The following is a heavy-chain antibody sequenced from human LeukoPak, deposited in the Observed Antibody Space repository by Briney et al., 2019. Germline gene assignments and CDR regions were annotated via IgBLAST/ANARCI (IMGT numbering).Heavy chain of an antibody. V-gene: IGHV1-18*04. Sequence: ASVKVSCKASGYTFITSGINWVRQAPGQGLEWMGWISGSNDNTNYAQKFQGRVTMTTDTSTSTAYMELRSLRSDDTAVYYCARGGSGSYLYSTFDPWGQGTLVTVSS. CDR1: GYTFITSG. J-gene: IGHJ5*02. CDR2: ISGSNDNT. D-gene: IGHD3-10*01. CDR3: ARGGSGSYLYSTFDP.